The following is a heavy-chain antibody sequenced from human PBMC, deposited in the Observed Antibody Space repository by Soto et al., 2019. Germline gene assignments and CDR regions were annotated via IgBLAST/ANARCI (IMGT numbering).Heavy chain of an antibody. D-gene: IGHD3-3*01. CDR1: GFSLTTSGVG. J-gene: IGHJ4*02. CDR3: AHRVLRTVFGLVTTTAIYFDF. Sequence: QITLNESGPTVVRPTETLTLTCRFSGFSLTTSGVGVGWIRQSPGKAPEWLALIYWDDDKRYSASLKSRLTITKDPSKIQVVLTVSDLDPTDTAIYYCAHRVLRTVFGLVTTTAIYFDFWGQGAPVAVSS. V-gene: IGHV2-5*02. CDR2: IYWDDDK.